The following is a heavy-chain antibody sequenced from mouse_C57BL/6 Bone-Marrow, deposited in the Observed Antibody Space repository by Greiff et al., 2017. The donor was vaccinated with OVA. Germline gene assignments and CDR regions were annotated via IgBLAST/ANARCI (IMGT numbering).Heavy chain of an antibody. V-gene: IGHV5-9-1*02. CDR1: GFTFSSYA. CDR3: TRGDYVPAWFAY. J-gene: IGHJ3*01. D-gene: IGHD2-4*01. Sequence: EVKLVESGEGLVKPGGSLKLSCAASGFTFSSYAMSWVRQTPEKRLEWVAYISSGGDYIYYADTVKGRFTISRDNARKTLYLQMSSLKSEDTAMYYCTRGDYVPAWFAYWGQGTLVTVSA. CDR2: ISSGGDYI.